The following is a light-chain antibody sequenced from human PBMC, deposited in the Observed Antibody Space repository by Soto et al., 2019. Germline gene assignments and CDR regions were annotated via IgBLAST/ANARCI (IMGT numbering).Light chain of an antibody. J-gene: IGLJ3*02. V-gene: IGLV2-14*01. CDR2: DVS. Sequence: HSALTQPASVSGSPGQSITISCTGTSSDVGGYNYVSWYQQHPGKAPKLMIYDVSNRPSGVSNRFSGSKSGNTASLTISGLQAEDEADYYCSSYTSSSIRVFGGGTKVTVL. CDR1: SSDVGGYNY. CDR3: SSYTSSSIRV.